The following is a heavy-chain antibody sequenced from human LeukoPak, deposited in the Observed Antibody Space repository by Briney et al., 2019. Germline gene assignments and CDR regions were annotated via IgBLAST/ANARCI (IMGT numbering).Heavy chain of an antibody. CDR1: GFTFSSYW. D-gene: IGHD6-13*01. Sequence: GGSLRLSCAASGFTFSSYWMSWVRQAPGKGLEWVAVISYDGSNKYYADSVKGRFTISRDNSKNTLYLQMNSLRAEDTAVYYCARVGIAAAGNYYFDYWGQGTLVTVSS. CDR3: ARVGIAAAGNYYFDY. V-gene: IGHV3-30-3*01. J-gene: IGHJ4*02. CDR2: ISYDGSNK.